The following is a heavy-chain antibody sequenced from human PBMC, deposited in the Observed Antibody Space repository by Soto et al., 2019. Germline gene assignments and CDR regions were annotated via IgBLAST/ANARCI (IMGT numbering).Heavy chain of an antibody. CDR3: ARDIGSSGNYYGMDV. CDR1: GFTFSSYA. J-gene: IGHJ6*02. D-gene: IGHD6-19*01. V-gene: IGHV3-30-3*01. CDR2: ISYDGSNK. Sequence: GGSLRLSCAASGFTFSSYATHWVRQAPGKGLEWVAVISYDGSNKYYADSVKGRFTISRDNSKNTLYLQMNSLRAEDTAVYYCARDIGSSGNYYGMDVWGQGTTVTVSS.